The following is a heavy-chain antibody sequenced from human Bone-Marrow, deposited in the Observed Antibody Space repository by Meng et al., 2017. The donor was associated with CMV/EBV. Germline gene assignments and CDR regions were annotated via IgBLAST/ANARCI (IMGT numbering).Heavy chain of an antibody. J-gene: IGHJ4*02. Sequence: GESLKISCAASGFTFSNAWMSWVRQAPGKGLEWVGRIKSKTDGGTTDYAAPVKGRFTISRDDSKNTLYLQMNSLKTEDTAGYYCTTAPYYDPQGWGQGTLVTVSS. CDR2: IKSKTDGGTT. D-gene: IGHD3-16*01. CDR1: GFTFSNAW. CDR3: TTAPYYDPQG. V-gene: IGHV3-15*01.